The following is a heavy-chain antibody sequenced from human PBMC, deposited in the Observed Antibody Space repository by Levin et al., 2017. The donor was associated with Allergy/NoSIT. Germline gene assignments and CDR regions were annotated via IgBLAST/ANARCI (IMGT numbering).Heavy chain of an antibody. J-gene: IGHJ5*02. V-gene: IGHV4-31*03. CDR1: GGYITSGGYY. CDR2: VYNLVST. Sequence: SETLSLTCTVSGGYITSGGYYWSWIRQHPGKGLEWIGSVYNLVSTYYNPSLKSRLFISVDTSKNEFALRLSSVTAADTAVYYCARGYGDNGWFDPWGQGTLVTVSS. CDR3: ARGYGDNGWFDP. D-gene: IGHD4-23*01.